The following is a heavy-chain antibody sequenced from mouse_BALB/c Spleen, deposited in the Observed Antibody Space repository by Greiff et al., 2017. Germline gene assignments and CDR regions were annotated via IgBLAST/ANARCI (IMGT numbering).Heavy chain of an antibody. D-gene: IGHD2-3*01. V-gene: IGHV3-2*02. CDR2: ISYSGST. J-gene: IGHJ3*01. CDR3: ARDDGYLLFAY. CDR1: GYSITSDYA. Sequence: EVKLEESGPGLVKPSQSLSLTCTVTGYSITSDYAWNWIRQFPGNKLEWMGYISYSGSTSYNPSLKSRISITRDTSKNQFFLQLNSVTTEDTATYYCARDDGYLLFAYWGQGTLVTVSA.